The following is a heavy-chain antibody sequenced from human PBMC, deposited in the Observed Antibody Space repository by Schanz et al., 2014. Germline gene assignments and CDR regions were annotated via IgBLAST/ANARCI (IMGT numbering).Heavy chain of an antibody. V-gene: IGHV1-18*04. CDR3: ATMWGYCTATACQILEVLDV. Sequence: QVQLVQSGAEVKKPGASVKVSCKASGYTFTSDSMHWVRQAPGQGLEWMGWISGSNGNTNYAQKLQGRVTMTTDTSTSTVYMDLRSLRSDDTAVYYCATMWGYCTATACQILEVLDVWGQGTMVTVSS. J-gene: IGHJ3*01. CDR1: GYTFTSDS. CDR2: ISGSNGNT. D-gene: IGHD2-8*02.